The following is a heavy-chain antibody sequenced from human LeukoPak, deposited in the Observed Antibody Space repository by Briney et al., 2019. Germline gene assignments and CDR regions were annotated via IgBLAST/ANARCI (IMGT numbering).Heavy chain of an antibody. J-gene: IGHJ5*02. Sequence: PTGGSLRLSCAASGFTFSSYGMHWVRQAPGKGLEWVAVISYDGSNKYYADSVKGRFTISRDNSKNTLYLQMNSLRAEDTAVYYCARASLGWFGELLPNWFDPWGQGTLVTVSS. CDR3: ARASLGWFGELLPNWFDP. CDR2: ISYDGSNK. CDR1: GFTFSSYG. D-gene: IGHD3-10*01. V-gene: IGHV3-30*03.